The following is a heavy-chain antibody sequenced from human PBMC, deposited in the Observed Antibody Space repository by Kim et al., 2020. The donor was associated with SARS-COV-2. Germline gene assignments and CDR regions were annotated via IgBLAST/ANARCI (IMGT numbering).Heavy chain of an antibody. CDR3: EIVRISNVVTRD. D-gene: IGHD2-21*02. J-gene: IGHJ4*02. CDR2: ISTTSSSK. V-gene: IGHV3-48*02. CDR1: GFPFSIYD. Sequence: GGSLRLSCAASGFPFSIYDMHWVRQAPGKGLEWVAYISTTSSSKDYADSVKGRFTISRDNAKNSLFLQMNSLRDEDTAVYYCEIVRISNVVTRDWGQGTQVTVSA.